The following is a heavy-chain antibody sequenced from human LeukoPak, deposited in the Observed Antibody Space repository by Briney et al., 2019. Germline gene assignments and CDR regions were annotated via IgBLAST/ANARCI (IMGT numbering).Heavy chain of an antibody. J-gene: IGHJ4*02. CDR2: INPNSGGT. V-gene: IGHV1-2*02. Sequence: GASVKVSCKASGYTFTGYYMHWVRQAPGQGLEWMGWINPNSGGTNYAQKFQGRVTMTRDTSISTAYMELSRLRSDDTAVYYCAREGGGSYSYFDYWAREPWSPSPQ. CDR3: AREGGGSYSYFDY. D-gene: IGHD1-26*01. CDR1: GYTFTGYY.